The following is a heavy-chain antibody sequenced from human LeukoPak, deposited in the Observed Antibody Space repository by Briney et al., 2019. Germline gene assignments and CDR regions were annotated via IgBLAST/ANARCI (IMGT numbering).Heavy chain of an antibody. V-gene: IGHV4-39*01. CDR3: ARLYPGSYFFDY. Sequence: SETLSLTCTVSGGSISSGDYYWSWIRQPPGKGLEWIGTIYYSGSTYYNPSLKSRVTISVDMSKNQFSQKLSSVTAADAAVYYCARLYPGSYFFDYWGQGTLVTVSS. J-gene: IGHJ4*02. CDR2: IYYSGST. D-gene: IGHD3-10*01. CDR1: GGSISSGDYY.